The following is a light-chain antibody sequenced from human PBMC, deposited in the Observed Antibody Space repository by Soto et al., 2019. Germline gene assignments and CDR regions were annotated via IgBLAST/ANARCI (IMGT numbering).Light chain of an antibody. CDR2: DVS. Sequence: QSVLTQPASVSGSPGHSITISCTGTSSDVGGYSYVSWYQQLPGKAPKLMIYDVSDRPSGVSNRFSGSKSGNTASLTISGLQAEDEADYYCSSYTSSSLYVFGTGTKVTVL. CDR1: SSDVGGYSY. J-gene: IGLJ1*01. CDR3: SSYTSSSLYV. V-gene: IGLV2-14*01.